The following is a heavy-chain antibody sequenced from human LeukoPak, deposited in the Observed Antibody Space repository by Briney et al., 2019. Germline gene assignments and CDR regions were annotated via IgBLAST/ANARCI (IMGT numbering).Heavy chain of an antibody. CDR3: ARVGAGGAWFDP. J-gene: IGHJ5*02. V-gene: IGHV4-61*10. Sequence: PSETLSLTCTVSGGSISSGSYYWSWIRQPAGKGLEWIGYIYYSGSTNYNPPLKSRVTISVATSKNQFSLKLNSVTAADTAVYYCARVGAGGAWFDPWGQGTLVTVSS. D-gene: IGHD1-26*01. CDR2: IYYSGST. CDR1: GGSISSGSYY.